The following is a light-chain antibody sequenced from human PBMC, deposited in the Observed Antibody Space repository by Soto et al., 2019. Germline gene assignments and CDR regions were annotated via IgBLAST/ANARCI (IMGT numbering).Light chain of an antibody. CDR2: RTS. V-gene: IGKV3-20*01. Sequence: EVVLTQSPGTLSLSPGERATLSCRASESVSSSFLTWYQQKPGQAPRLLIYRTSNRVTGIPDRFIGSGSGTDFTLTISRLEPEDFAVYFCQHYGNSLWTFGQGTKVDIK. CDR3: QHYGNSLWT. J-gene: IGKJ1*01. CDR1: ESVSSSF.